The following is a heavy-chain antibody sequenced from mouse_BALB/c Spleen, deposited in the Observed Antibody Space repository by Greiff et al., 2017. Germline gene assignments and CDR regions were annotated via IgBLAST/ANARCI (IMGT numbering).Heavy chain of an antibody. CDR2: ISSGSSTI. CDR1: GFTFSSFG. D-gene: IGHD3-3*01. J-gene: IGHJ2*01. Sequence: EVQLVESGGGLVQPGGSRKLSCAASGFTFSSFGMHWVRQAPEKGLEWVAYISSGSSTIYYADTVKGRFTISRDNPKNTLFLQMTSLRSEDTAMYYCARSRGFDYWGQGTTLTVSS. CDR3: ARSRGFDY. V-gene: IGHV5-17*02.